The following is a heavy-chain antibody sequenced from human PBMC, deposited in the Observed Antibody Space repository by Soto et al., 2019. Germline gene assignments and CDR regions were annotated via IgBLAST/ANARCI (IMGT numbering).Heavy chain of an antibody. V-gene: IGHV3-13*01. J-gene: IGHJ5*02. CDR3: ARQASYWHGGGGWIDP. CDR2: IGTQHDT. CDR1: GFTFSAYA. Sequence: EVQLVESGGGLVQPGGSLRLSCAASGFTFSAYAMHWVRQATGKGLEWVSAIGTQHDTYYPDSVKGRFTISRENAKNSLYLQMNSLRAGDTAVYYCARQASYWHGGGGWIDPWGQGTLVTVSS. D-gene: IGHD2-8*02.